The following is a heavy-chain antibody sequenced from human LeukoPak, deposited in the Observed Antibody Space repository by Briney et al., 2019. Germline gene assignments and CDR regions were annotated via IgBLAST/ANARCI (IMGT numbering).Heavy chain of an antibody. D-gene: IGHD6-13*01. J-gene: IGHJ4*02. Sequence: NTSETLSLTCTVSGGSISSYYWSWIRQPAGKGLEWIGRIYTSGSTNYNPSLKSRVTMSVDTSKNQFSLKLSSVTAADTAVYYCARDAAKAQLAYFDYWGQGTLVTVSS. CDR1: GGSISSYY. CDR3: ARDAAKAQLAYFDY. V-gene: IGHV4-4*07. CDR2: IYTSGST.